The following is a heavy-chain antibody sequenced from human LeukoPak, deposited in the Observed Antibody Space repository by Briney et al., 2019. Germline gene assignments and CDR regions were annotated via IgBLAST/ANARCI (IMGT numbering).Heavy chain of an antibody. CDR2: IGGSGGST. J-gene: IGHJ4*02. CDR3: AKGLHGYKGSFDY. D-gene: IGHD5-24*01. V-gene: IGHV3-23*01. CDR1: GFTFSSYA. Sequence: GGSLRLSCAASGFTFSSYAMSWVRQAPGKGLEWVSAIGGSGGSTYYADSVKGRFTISRDNSKNTLYLQMNSLRAEDTAVYYCAKGLHGYKGSFDYWGQGTLVTVSS.